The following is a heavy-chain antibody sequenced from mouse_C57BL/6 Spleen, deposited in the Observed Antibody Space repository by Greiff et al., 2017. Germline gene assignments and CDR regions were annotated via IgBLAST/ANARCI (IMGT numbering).Heavy chain of an antibody. CDR3: ARLSMITTFFDY. CDR2: ISSGGSYT. D-gene: IGHD2-4*01. CDR1: GFTFSSYG. V-gene: IGHV5-6*01. J-gene: IGHJ2*01. Sequence: EVMLVESGGDLVKPGGSLKFSCAASGFTFSSYGMSWVRQTPDKRLEWVATISSGGSYTYYPDSVKGRFTISRDNAKNTLYLQMSSLKSEDTAMYYCARLSMITTFFDYWGQGTTLTVSS.